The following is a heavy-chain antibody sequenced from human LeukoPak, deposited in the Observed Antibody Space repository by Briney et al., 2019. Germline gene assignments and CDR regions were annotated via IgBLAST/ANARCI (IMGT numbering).Heavy chain of an antibody. J-gene: IGHJ6*03. Sequence: KASETLSLTCTVSGVYIGIYYWIWIRHPAGKGLEWIGRIHTSENTDYNPSPKSRVTMSVAMSTSQFSLRLTSVTAADTAVYYCAREGDYGDYSKSFYYMDVWGKGTTVTVSS. D-gene: IGHD4-17*01. CDR1: GVYIGIYY. V-gene: IGHV4-4*07. CDR2: IHTSENT. CDR3: AREGDYGDYSKSFYYMDV.